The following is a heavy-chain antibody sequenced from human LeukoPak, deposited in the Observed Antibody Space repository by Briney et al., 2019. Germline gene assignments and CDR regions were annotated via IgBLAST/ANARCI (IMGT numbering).Heavy chain of an antibody. D-gene: IGHD2-15*01. CDR2: IIPIFGTA. Sequence: SVKVSCKASGYTFTSYYMHWVRQAPGQGLEWMGGIIPIFGTANYAQKFQGRVTITADKSTSTAYMELSSLRSEDTAVYYCARGSIYCSGGSCYDYWGQGTLVTVSS. V-gene: IGHV1-69*06. CDR1: GYTFTSYY. CDR3: ARGSIYCSGGSCYDY. J-gene: IGHJ4*02.